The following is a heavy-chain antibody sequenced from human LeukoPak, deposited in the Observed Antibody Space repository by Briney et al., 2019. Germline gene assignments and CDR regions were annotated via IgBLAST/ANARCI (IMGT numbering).Heavy chain of an antibody. CDR3: AREVIIFPDYYYYGLDV. D-gene: IGHD3-9*01. Sequence: PGGSLRLSCAASGFTFRDYYMTWIRQAPGEGLEWISYISRSGDTLYYADSVEGRFTISRDNAKNSVFLQMNSLRAEDTAVYYCAREVIIFPDYYYYGLDVWGQGTTVTVSS. CDR1: GFTFRDYY. CDR2: ISRSGDTL. V-gene: IGHV3-11*01. J-gene: IGHJ6*02.